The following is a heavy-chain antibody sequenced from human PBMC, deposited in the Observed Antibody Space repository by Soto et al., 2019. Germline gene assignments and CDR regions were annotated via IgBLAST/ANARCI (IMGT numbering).Heavy chain of an antibody. Sequence: SETLSLTCTVSGGSISRSSYYWAWIRQPPGKGLEWIGNIFYSGHTFYNPSLRSRVTISVDTSKNQFSLKLSSVTAADTAVYYCERGVAAAGLWGQGTLVTVSS. D-gene: IGHD6-13*01. CDR2: IFYSGHT. CDR3: ERGVAAAGL. J-gene: IGHJ4*02. CDR1: GGSISRSSYY. V-gene: IGHV4-39*07.